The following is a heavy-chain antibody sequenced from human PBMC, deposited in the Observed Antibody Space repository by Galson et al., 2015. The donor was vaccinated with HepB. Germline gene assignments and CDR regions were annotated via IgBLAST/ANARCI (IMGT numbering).Heavy chain of an antibody. CDR3: TYVWGGYRRGALDY. CDR2: IVVGSGNT. D-gene: IGHD3-16*02. CDR1: GFTFITSA. V-gene: IGHV1-58*01. Sequence: SVKVSCKASGFTFITSAVQWVRQARGQRLKWIGWIVVGSGNTNYAQKFQERVTITRDMSTSTAYMELSSLRSEDTAMYYCTYVWGGYRRGALDYWGQGTLVTVSS. J-gene: IGHJ4*02.